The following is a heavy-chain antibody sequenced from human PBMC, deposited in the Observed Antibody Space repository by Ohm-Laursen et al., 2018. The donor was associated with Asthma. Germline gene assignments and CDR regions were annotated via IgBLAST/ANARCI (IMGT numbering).Heavy chain of an antibody. CDR3: AKALYYDFWSGYSNWFDP. D-gene: IGHD3-3*01. CDR1: GFTFSSYA. CDR2: ISGSGGST. V-gene: IGHV3-23*01. Sequence: SLRLSCTASGFTFSSYAMSWVRQAPGKGLEWVSAISGSGGSTYYADSVKGRFTISRDNSKNTLYLQMNSLRAEDTAVYYCAKALYYDFWSGYSNWFDPWGQGTLVTVSS. J-gene: IGHJ5*02.